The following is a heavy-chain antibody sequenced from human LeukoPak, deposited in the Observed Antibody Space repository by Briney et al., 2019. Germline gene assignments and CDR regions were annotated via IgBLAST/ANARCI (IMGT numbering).Heavy chain of an antibody. CDR1: GYTFTSYD. Sequence: ASVKVSCRASGYTFTSYDINWVRQATGQGLEWMGWMNPNSGNTGYAQKFQGRVTMTRNTSISTAYMELSSLRSEDTAVYYCARGGYDSSGFDFDYWGQGTLVTVSS. V-gene: IGHV1-8*01. J-gene: IGHJ4*02. D-gene: IGHD3-22*01. CDR2: MNPNSGNT. CDR3: ARGGYDSSGFDFDY.